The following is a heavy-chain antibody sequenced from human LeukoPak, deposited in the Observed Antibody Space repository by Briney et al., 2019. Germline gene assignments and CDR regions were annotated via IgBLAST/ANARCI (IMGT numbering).Heavy chain of an antibody. CDR3: AKAYPRYYDSSGLGY. CDR1: GFTFSSYA. CDR2: ISGSGGST. J-gene: IGHJ4*02. Sequence: GGSLGLSCAASGFTFSSYAMSWVRQAPGKGLEWVSAISGSGGSTYYADSVKGRFTISRDNSKNTLYLQMNSLRAEDTAVYYCAKAYPRYYDSSGLGYWGQGTLVTVPS. D-gene: IGHD3-22*01. V-gene: IGHV3-23*01.